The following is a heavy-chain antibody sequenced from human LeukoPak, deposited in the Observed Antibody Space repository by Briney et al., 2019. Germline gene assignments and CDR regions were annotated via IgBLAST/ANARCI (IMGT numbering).Heavy chain of an antibody. Sequence: PSETLSLTCAVYGGSFSGYYWSWIRQPPGKGLEWIGEINHSGSTNYNLSLKSRVTISVGTSKNQFSLKLSSVTAADTAVYYCARGFIYDYFDYWGQGTLVTVSS. D-gene: IGHD3-10*01. CDR2: INHSGST. J-gene: IGHJ4*02. V-gene: IGHV4-34*01. CDR3: ARGFIYDYFDY. CDR1: GGSFSGYY.